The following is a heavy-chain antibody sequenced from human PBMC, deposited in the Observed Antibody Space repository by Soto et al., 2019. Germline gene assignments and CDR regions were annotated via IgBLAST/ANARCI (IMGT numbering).Heavy chain of an antibody. CDR1: GGSISSIGYY. CDR2: IYYSGST. CDR3: ARSPGNPNAPADY. J-gene: IGHJ4*02. V-gene: IGHV4-39*01. Sequence: SETLSLTCTVSGGSISSIGYYWDWIRQPPGKGLEWIGTIYYSGSTYYNPSLTSRVTISVDTSKNQFSLKLSSVTAADTAVYHCARSPGNPNAPADYWGQGTLVTVSS.